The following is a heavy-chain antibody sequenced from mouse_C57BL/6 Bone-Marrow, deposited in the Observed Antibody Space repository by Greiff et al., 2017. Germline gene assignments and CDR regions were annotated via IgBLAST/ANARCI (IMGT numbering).Heavy chain of an antibody. Sequence: EVKLMESGGGLVQPGGSLSLSCAASGFTFTDYYMSWVRQPPGKALEWLGFIRNKANGYTKEYSASVKGRFTISRDNSQSILYLQMNALRAEDSATYYCARYKGQLPFAYWGQGTLVTVSA. D-gene: IGHD4-1*02. J-gene: IGHJ3*01. CDR3: ARYKGQLPFAY. CDR1: GFTFTDYY. V-gene: IGHV7-3*01. CDR2: IRNKANGYTK.